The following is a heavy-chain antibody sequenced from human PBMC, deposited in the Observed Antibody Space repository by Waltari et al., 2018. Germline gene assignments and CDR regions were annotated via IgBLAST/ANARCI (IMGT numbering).Heavy chain of an antibody. J-gene: IGHJ4*02. CDR2: FDAEGGET. Sequence: QVQLVQSGAEVKKPGASVKVSCKVSGYTLTELSMPWVRQAPGKGLEWMGCFDAEGGETIHAQKFQGRVTMTEDTSTDTAYMELSSLRSEDTAVYYCATNPSDYYDSSGYVYWGQGTLVTVSS. CDR1: GYTLTELS. CDR3: ATNPSDYYDSSGYVY. D-gene: IGHD3-22*01. V-gene: IGHV1-24*01.